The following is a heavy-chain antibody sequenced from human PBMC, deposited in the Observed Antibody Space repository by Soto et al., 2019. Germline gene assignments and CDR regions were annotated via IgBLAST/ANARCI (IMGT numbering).Heavy chain of an antibody. Sequence: SETLSLTCTVSGGSISSGGYYWSWIRQHPGKGLEWIGYIYYSGSTYYNPSLKSRVTISVDTSKNQFSLKLSSVTAADTAVYYCARGRISSRSFDPWGQGTLVTVS. CDR1: GGSISSGGYY. CDR2: IYYSGST. CDR3: ARGRISSRSFDP. D-gene: IGHD2-2*01. V-gene: IGHV4-31*03. J-gene: IGHJ5*02.